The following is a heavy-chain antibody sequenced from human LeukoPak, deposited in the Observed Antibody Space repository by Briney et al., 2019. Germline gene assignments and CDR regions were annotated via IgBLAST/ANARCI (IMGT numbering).Heavy chain of an antibody. CDR2: ISGSGDNT. Sequence: PGGSLRLSCAASGFTFSSYRMNWVRQAPGKGLEWVSTISGSGDNTYYADSVKGRFTISRDNSKNTLYLQMNNMRTEDTAVYYCAREALEWSPPDIWGQGTTVTVSS. J-gene: IGHJ3*02. CDR3: AREALEWSPPDI. V-gene: IGHV3-23*01. CDR1: GFTFSSYR. D-gene: IGHD3-3*01.